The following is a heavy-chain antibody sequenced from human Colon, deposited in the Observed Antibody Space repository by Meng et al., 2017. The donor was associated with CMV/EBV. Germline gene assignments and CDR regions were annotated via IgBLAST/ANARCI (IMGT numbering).Heavy chain of an antibody. D-gene: IGHD3-10*01. J-gene: IGHJ4*02. CDR1: GFTFSSYA. Sequence: GGSLRLSCAASGFTFSSYAMNWVRQAPGKGLEWVSVIYSGDSSTYYADSVKGRFTISRDNSKNTLYLQMNSLRAEDTAIYYCARDLRFGESKRGCWGQGTLVTVSS. CDR2: IYSGDSST. CDR3: ARDLRFGESKRGC. V-gene: IGHV3-23*03.